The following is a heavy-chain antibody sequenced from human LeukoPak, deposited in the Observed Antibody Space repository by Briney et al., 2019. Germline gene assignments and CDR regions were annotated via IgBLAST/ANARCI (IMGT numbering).Heavy chain of an antibody. CDR3: AKDSFSMVRGVMGYFDY. D-gene: IGHD3-10*01. V-gene: IGHV3-23*01. CDR2: ISGSGGST. CDR1: GFTFSSYA. J-gene: IGHJ4*02. Sequence: PGGPLRLSCAASGFTFSSYAMSWVRQAPGKGLEWVSAISGSGGSTYYADSVKGRFTISRDNSKNTLYLQMNSLRAEDTAVYYCAKDSFSMVRGVMGYFDYWGQGTLVTVSS.